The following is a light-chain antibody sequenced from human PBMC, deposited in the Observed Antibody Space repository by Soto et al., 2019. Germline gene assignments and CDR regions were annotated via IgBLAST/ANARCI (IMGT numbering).Light chain of an antibody. J-gene: IGKJ1*01. CDR2: GAS. V-gene: IGKV3-15*01. CDR3: QQYNNWPPDRT. CDR1: QSVSSN. Sequence: EIVMTQSPATLSVSPGERDTLSCRASQSVSSNLAWYQQRPGQAPRLLIYGASTRATGIPARFSGSGSGTEFTLTISSLQSEYFAIYFCQQYNNWPPDRTFGQGTKVEIK.